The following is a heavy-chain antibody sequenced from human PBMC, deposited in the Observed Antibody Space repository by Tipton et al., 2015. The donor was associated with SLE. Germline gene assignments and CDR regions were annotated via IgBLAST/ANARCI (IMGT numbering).Heavy chain of an antibody. CDR3: ARGVGGGTVDV. J-gene: IGHJ6*02. CDR2: ISSSSSTI. V-gene: IGHV3-48*01. CDR1: GFTFSSYS. D-gene: IGHD3-16*01. Sequence: SLRLSCAASGFTFSSYSMNWVRQAPGRGLEWVSYISSSSSTIYYADSVKGRFTISRDNAKNSLYLQMNSLRAEDTAVYYCARGVGGGTVDVWGQGTTVTVSS.